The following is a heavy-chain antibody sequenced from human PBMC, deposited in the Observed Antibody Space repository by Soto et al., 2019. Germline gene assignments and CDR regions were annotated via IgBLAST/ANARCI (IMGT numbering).Heavy chain of an antibody. CDR3: ARGQGYYWFVP. Sequence: SETLSLTCAVYGGSFSGYYWSWIRQPPGKGLEWIGEINHSGSTNYNPSLKSRVTISVATSKNQFSLKLSSVTAADTAVYYCARGQGYYWFVPWGPGTLVAVSS. CDR2: INHSGST. J-gene: IGHJ5*02. V-gene: IGHV4-34*01. D-gene: IGHD1-1*01. CDR1: GGSFSGYY.